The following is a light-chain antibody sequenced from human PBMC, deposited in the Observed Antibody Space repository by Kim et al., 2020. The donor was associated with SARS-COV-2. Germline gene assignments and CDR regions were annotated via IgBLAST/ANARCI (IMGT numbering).Light chain of an antibody. CDR3: QQSYNTPWT. CDR1: QNINSY. Sequence: DIQMTQSPSSLSASVGDRVTITCRASQNINSYLNWYQQKPGKAPMLLIYAASSLQSGVPSRFSGSGSGTDFTLTISSLQPEDFATYYCQQSYNTPWTFGQGTKVDIK. CDR2: AAS. V-gene: IGKV1-39*01. J-gene: IGKJ1*01.